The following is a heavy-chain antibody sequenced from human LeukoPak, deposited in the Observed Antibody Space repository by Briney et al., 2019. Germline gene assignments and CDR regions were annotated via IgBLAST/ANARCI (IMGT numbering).Heavy chain of an antibody. CDR1: GFTFSNSW. Sequence: PGGSLRLSCAASGFTFSNSWMSWVRQAPGKRLEWVAEINLDGSGRYYVDSVRGRFTISRDNAKNSVFLQLNSLRAEDTAVYHCGSFDVYWGQGTLVTVSS. V-gene: IGHV3-7*01. J-gene: IGHJ4*02. CDR3: GSFDVY. D-gene: IGHD6-6*01. CDR2: INLDGSGR.